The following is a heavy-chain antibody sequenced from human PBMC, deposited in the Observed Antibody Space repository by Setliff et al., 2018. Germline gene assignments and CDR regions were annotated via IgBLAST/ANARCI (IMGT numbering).Heavy chain of an antibody. D-gene: IGHD2-2*01. Sequence: GESLKISCVASGFTFKNYGMHWVRQAPGKGLEWVAVIWYDGNNKDHADSVKGRFTISRDNSKNTLYLRMDSLRVEDTAVYYCVRGEMFSTSPRADWGQGTQVTVSS. CDR2: IWYDGNNK. V-gene: IGHV3-33*01. CDR1: GFTFKNYG. CDR3: VRGEMFSTSPRAD. J-gene: IGHJ4*02.